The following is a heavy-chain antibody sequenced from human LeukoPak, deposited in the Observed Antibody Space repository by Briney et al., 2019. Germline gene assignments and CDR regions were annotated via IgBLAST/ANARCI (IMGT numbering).Heavy chain of an antibody. V-gene: IGHV3-64D*06. J-gene: IGHJ5*02. CDR3: GRFLT. D-gene: IGHD3-3*01. Sequence: GGSLRLSCSASGFTFSRSTMHWVRQAPGKGPEFVSGISANGDNTYYADSVKVRFTISRDNSKNTLHLKMSSLRPEDPAVYYCGRFLTWGRG. CDR2: ISANGDNT. CDR1: GFTFSRST.